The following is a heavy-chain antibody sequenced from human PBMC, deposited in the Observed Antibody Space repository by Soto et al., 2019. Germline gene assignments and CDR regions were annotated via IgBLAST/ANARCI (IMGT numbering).Heavy chain of an antibody. Sequence: SETLSLTCNVSGGPLTTYFWSWIRQPPGKGLEWIGYVSYFGTTNYNPSLQSRLTISLDTSKNQFSLKLSSVTAADTAVYYCARVPSSLCWFDPWGQGTLVTVSS. J-gene: IGHJ5*02. CDR1: GGPLTTYF. CDR2: VSYFGTT. CDR3: ARVPSSLCWFDP. D-gene: IGHD6-13*01. V-gene: IGHV4-59*01.